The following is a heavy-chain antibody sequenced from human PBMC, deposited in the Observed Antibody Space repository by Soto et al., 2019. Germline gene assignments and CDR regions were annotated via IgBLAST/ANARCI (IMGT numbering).Heavy chain of an antibody. Sequence: GGSLRLSCAASGFTFSSYGMHWVRQAPGKGLEWVAVISYDGSNKYYADSVKGRFTISRDNSKNTLYLQMNSLRAEDTAVYYCAKYDFWSGYYNIMTQTEQSRDYGMDVWGQGTTVTVSS. D-gene: IGHD3-3*01. CDR3: AKYDFWSGYYNIMTQTEQSRDYGMDV. CDR1: GFTFSSYG. CDR2: ISYDGSNK. V-gene: IGHV3-30*18. J-gene: IGHJ6*02.